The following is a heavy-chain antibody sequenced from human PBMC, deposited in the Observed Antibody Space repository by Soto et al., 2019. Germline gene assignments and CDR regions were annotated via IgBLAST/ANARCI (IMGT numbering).Heavy chain of an antibody. CDR2: ISSSSSTI. D-gene: IGHD3-10*01. V-gene: IGHV3-48*01. Sequence: LRLSCAASGFTFSSYSMNWVRQAPGKGLEWVSYISSSSSTIYYADSVKGRFTISRDNAKNSLYLQMNSLRAEDTAVYYCARANYYGSPGDFDYWGQGTLVTVSS. CDR1: GFTFSSYS. CDR3: ARANYYGSPGDFDY. J-gene: IGHJ4*02.